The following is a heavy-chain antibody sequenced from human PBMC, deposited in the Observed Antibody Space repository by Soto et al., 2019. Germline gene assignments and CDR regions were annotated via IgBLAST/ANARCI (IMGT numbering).Heavy chain of an antibody. D-gene: IGHD2-15*01. V-gene: IGHV1-69*01. CDR3: ARGYCSGGSCYPAVYYYGMDV. J-gene: IGHJ6*02. CDR2: IIPIFGTA. Sequence: QVQLVQSGAEVQKPGSSVKVSCKASGGTFSSYAISWVRQAPGQGLEWMGGIIPIFGTANYAQKFQGRVTITADESTSTAYMELSSLRSEDTAVYYCARGYCSGGSCYPAVYYYGMDVWGQGTTVTVSS. CDR1: GGTFSSYA.